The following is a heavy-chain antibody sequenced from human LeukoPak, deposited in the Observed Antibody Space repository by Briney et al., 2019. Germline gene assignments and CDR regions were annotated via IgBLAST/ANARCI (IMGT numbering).Heavy chain of an antibody. CDR2: IYYSGST. Sequence: PSQTLSLTCTVSGVSISSGGYYWRWIRQHPRKGLEWIGYIYYSGSTYYNPSLKSRVTISVDTSKNQFSLKLSSVTAADTAVYYCARDLYCTNGVCEEWFDPWGQGTLVTVSS. V-gene: IGHV4-31*03. J-gene: IGHJ5*02. CDR1: GVSISSGGYY. D-gene: IGHD2-8*01. CDR3: ARDLYCTNGVCEEWFDP.